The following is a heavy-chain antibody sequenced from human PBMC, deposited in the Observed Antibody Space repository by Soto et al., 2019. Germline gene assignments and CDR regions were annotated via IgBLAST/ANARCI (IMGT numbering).Heavy chain of an antibody. D-gene: IGHD6-13*01. Sequence: QVQLEESGGGVVQPGTSLRLSCVASGFTFSSYGMHWVRQAPGKGLEWVAVIPNTENKKYYADSVKGRFTISRDNSQNTLFLQRDSLMSEDTAVYDCARTAGGRVRGALDIWGQGTMVTVS. CDR1: GFTFSSYG. CDR2: IPNTENKK. V-gene: IGHV3-30-3*01. J-gene: IGHJ3*02. CDR3: ARTAGGRVRGALDI.